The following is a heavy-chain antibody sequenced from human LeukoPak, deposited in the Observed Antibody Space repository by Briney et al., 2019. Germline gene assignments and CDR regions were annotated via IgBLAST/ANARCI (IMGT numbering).Heavy chain of an antibody. V-gene: IGHV3-33*06. CDR3: AKQNGYNFYTAWLEH. CDR2: IWYDGSNK. D-gene: IGHD5-24*01. CDR1: GFTFSSYG. Sequence: GGSLRLSCAASGFTFSSYGMHWVRQAPGKGLEWVAVIWYDGSNKYYADSVKGRFTISRDNSKNTLYLQMNSLRAEDTAVYYCAKQNGYNFYTAWLEHWGQGTLVTVSS. J-gene: IGHJ5*02.